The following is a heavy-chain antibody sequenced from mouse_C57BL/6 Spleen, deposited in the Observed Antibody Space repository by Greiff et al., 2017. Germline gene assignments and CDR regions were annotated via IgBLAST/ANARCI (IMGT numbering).Heavy chain of an antibody. J-gene: IGHJ4*01. Sequence: QVQLQQSGAELVKPGASVKISCKASGYAFSSYWMNWVKQRPGKGLEWIGQIYPGDGDTNYNGKFKGKATLTADKSSSTAYMQLSSLTSEDSAVYFCARSASYYSKDYAMDYWGQGTSVTVSS. CDR1: GYAFSSYW. CDR2: IYPGDGDT. CDR3: ARSASYYSKDYAMDY. V-gene: IGHV1-80*01. D-gene: IGHD2-5*01.